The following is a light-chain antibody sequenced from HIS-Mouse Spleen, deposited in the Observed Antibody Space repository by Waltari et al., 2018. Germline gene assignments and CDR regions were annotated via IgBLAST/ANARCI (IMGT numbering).Light chain of an antibody. CDR3: YSTDSSGNHRV. V-gene: IGLV3-10*01. J-gene: IGLJ2*01. Sequence: SYELTQPPSVSVSPGQTARITCSGDALPKKYANWYQQKSGQAPVLVIYEDSKRPSGIPGRFSGSSSGTMATLTISGAQVEDEADYCCYSTDSSGNHRVFGGGTKLTVL. CDR1: ALPKKY. CDR2: EDS.